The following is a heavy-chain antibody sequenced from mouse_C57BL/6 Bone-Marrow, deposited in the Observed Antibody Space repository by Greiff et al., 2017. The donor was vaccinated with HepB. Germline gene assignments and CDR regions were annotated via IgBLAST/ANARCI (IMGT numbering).Heavy chain of an antibody. J-gene: IGHJ2*01. CDR2: IDPANGNT. Sequence: EVKLLQSVAEFVRPGASVKLSCTASGFNFKNTYMHWVKQRPEQGLEWIGRIDPANGNTKYDPKVQGKATLTADKSNNTIYLQLSSLKSEDTAISYCAREDDCDPFDYWGQGTTLTVSS. V-gene: IGHV14-3*01. CDR3: AREDDCDPFDY. D-gene: IGHD2-4*01. CDR1: GFNFKNTY.